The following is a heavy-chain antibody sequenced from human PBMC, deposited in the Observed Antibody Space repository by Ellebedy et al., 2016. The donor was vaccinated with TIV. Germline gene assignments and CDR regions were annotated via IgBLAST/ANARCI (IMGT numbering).Heavy chain of an antibody. CDR2: ITSSSNT. D-gene: IGHD6-13*01. CDR1: GFKFSDYQ. J-gene: IGHJ3*02. Sequence: PGGSLRLSCAASGFKFSDYQMSWIRQAPGKGLEWVSYITSSSNTNYADSVKGRFTIPRDNAKNSLYLQMNSLRVEDTAVYYCARDSDFSSSWYGNAFDIWGQGTMVTVSS. CDR3: ARDSDFSSSWYGNAFDI. V-gene: IGHV3-11*06.